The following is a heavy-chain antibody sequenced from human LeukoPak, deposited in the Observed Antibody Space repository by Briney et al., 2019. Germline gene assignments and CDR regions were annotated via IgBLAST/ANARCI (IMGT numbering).Heavy chain of an antibody. V-gene: IGHV3-30*02. CDR2: IRYDGSNK. J-gene: IGHJ6*03. D-gene: IGHD4-11*01. CDR3: AKTRPTTVTPQNYYYYYMDV. CDR1: GFTFSSYG. Sequence: GGSLRLSCAASGFTFSSYGMHWVRQAPGKGLEWVAFIRYDGSNKYYADSVKGRFIISRDNSKNTLYLQMNSLRAEDTAVYYCAKTRPTTVTPQNYYYYYMDVWGKGTTVTVSS.